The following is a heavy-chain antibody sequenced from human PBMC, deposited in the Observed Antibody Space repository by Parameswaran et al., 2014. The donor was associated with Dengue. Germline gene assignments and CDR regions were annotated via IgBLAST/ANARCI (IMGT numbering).Heavy chain of an antibody. D-gene: IGHD4-17*01. CDR2: ISAYNGNT. Sequence: WVRQAPGQGLEWMGWISAYNGNTNYAQKLQGRVTMTTDTSTSTAYMELRSLRSDDTAVYYCARELGYGDYGWFDPWGQGNPGHRLL. CDR3: ARELGYGDYGWFDP. V-gene: IGHV1-18*01. J-gene: IGHJ5*02.